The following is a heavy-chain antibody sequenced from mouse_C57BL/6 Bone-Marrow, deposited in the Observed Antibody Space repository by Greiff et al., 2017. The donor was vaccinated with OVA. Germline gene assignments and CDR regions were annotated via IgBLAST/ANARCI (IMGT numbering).Heavy chain of an antibody. V-gene: IGHV5-17*01. CDR1: GFTFSDYG. Sequence: EVQLVESGGGLVKPGGSLKLSCAASGFTFSDYGMHWVRQAPEKGLEWVAYISSGSSTIYYADTVKGRFTISIDNAKNTLCQKMTSLRSEDTAMYYCAREGSLRFYYFDYWGQGTTLTVSS. J-gene: IGHJ2*01. D-gene: IGHD1-1*01. CDR2: ISSGSSTI. CDR3: AREGSLRFYYFDY.